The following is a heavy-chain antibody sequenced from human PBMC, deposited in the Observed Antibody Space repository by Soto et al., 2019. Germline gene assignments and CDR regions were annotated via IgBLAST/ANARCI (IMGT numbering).Heavy chain of an antibody. CDR1: GDSVSSNRAA. D-gene: IGHD6-25*01. J-gene: IGHJ6*02. Sequence: PSQTLSLTGAISGDSVSSNRAAWNWIRQSPSRGLEWLGRTYYRTRWYNDYAVSVKGRITINPDPSKNQFSLQLNSVTPEDTAVYYCAAAERVYLCYGLYFCGQGTTVSVSS. CDR3: AAAERVYLCYGLYF. V-gene: IGHV6-1*01. CDR2: TYYRTRWYN.